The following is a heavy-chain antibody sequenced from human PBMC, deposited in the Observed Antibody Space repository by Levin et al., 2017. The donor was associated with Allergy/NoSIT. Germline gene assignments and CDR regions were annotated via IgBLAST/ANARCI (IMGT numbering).Heavy chain of an antibody. CDR3: VSAAGAFDM. V-gene: IGHV3-33*01. D-gene: IGHD6-25*01. CDR2: IWYDGSIR. Sequence: GESLKISCAAFAFDFNNYGMHWVRQAPGKGLEWVAVIWYDGSIRYYADSVKGRFTISRDNSKKMLYLQLSSLRAEDTAVYYCVSAAGAFDMWGQGTMVTVSS. CDR1: AFDFNNYG. J-gene: IGHJ3*02.